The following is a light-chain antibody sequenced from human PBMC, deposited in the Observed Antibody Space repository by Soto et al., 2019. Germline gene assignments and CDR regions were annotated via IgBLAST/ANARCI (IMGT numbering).Light chain of an antibody. CDR1: SSDVGSYKY. Sequence: QFALTQPPSASGSPGQSVTISCTGTSSDVGSYKYVSWYQQHPGKAPKLMIYEVSQRPSGVPDRFSGSKSGNTASLTVSGLQADDEADYYCSSYAGSNNPVVFGGGTKVTVL. J-gene: IGLJ2*01. CDR2: EVS. V-gene: IGLV2-8*01. CDR3: SSYAGSNNPVV.